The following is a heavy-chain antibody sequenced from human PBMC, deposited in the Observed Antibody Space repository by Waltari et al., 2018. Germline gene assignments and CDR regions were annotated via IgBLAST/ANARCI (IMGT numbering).Heavy chain of an antibody. CDR1: GGSISTYY. V-gene: IGHV4-59*01. J-gene: IGHJ4*02. D-gene: IGHD1-1*01. CDR3: ARGPSLYDVDY. CDR2: IYYSGST. Sequence: QVQLQESGPGLVKPSETLSLTCTVSGGSISTYYWSWIRQPPGKGLEWIGYIYYSGSTNYNSSLKRRVTISVDTSKNQFSLKLSSVTAADTAVFFCARGPSLYDVDYWGQGTLVTVSS.